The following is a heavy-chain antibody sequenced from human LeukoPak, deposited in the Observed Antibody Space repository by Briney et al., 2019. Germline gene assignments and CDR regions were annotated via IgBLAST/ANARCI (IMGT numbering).Heavy chain of an antibody. CDR1: GGYISNYY. Sequence: SETPSLTCTVSGGYISNYYWSWIRQPPGKGLEWIGYIYYSGSTNYNPSLKSRVTISVDTSKNQFSLKLSSVTAADTAVYYCARGQEGDYWGQGTLVTVSS. CDR2: IYYSGST. CDR3: ARGQEGDY. J-gene: IGHJ4*02. V-gene: IGHV4-59*01.